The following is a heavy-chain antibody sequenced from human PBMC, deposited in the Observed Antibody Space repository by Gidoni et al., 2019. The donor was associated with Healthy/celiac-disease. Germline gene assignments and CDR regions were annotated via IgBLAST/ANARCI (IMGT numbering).Heavy chain of an antibody. Sequence: QVQLVESGGGVVQPGRSLRLSCAASGFTFSSDGMPGVRQAPGKGVEWVAVIWYDGSNKYYADSVKGRFTISRDNSKNTLYLQMNSLRAEDTAVYYCARERTTVTYYGMDVWGQGTTVTVSS. CDR3: ARERTTVTYYGMDV. CDR2: IWYDGSNK. D-gene: IGHD4-17*01. CDR1: GFTFSSDG. V-gene: IGHV3-33*01. J-gene: IGHJ6*02.